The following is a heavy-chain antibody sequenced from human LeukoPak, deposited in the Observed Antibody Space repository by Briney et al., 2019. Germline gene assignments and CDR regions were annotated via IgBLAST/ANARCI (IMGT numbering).Heavy chain of an antibody. CDR2: IHSGGTT. D-gene: IGHD6-13*01. V-gene: IGHV3-53*01. J-gene: IGHJ4*02. CDR1: GFTVSSYY. CDR3: ASGPYSSSYFAS. Sequence: GGSLRLSCAASGFTVSSYYMSWVRQAPGKGLEWVSVIHSGGTTNYADSVKGRFTISRDNSKNTLYLQMSILRPEDTALYYCASGPYSSSYFASWGQGTMVTVSS.